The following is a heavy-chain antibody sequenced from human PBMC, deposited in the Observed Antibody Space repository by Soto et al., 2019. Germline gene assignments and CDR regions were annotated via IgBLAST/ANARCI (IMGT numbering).Heavy chain of an antibody. CDR1: SGPDRSHN. CDR3: VRQGIDCLHGPVDV. CDR2: VYYSGDT. Sequence: QVQLQQSGPRLVKPSETLSLTCTVSSGPDRSHNWCWVRPPPGRGLEPIGYVYYSGDTAYNPSLRRRVIIQAATSTNDLSCTQTSVSGANTAVYCCVRQGIDCLHGPVDVWGQGTTVSFAS. V-gene: IGHV4-59*08. D-gene: IGHD2-21*02. J-gene: IGHJ6*02.